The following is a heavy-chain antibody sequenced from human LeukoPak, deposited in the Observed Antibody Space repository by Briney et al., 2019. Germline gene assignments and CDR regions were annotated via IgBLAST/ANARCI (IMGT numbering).Heavy chain of an antibody. CDR2: IYTSSST. Sequence: SETLSLTCTVSGGSISSYYWSWIRQPAGKGLEWIGRIYTSSSTNYNPSLKSRVTMSVDTSKNQFSLKLSSVTAADTAVYYCARSTIAAAVQVAFDIWGQGTMVTVSS. D-gene: IGHD6-13*01. CDR3: ARSTIAAAVQVAFDI. V-gene: IGHV4-4*07. J-gene: IGHJ3*02. CDR1: GGSISSYY.